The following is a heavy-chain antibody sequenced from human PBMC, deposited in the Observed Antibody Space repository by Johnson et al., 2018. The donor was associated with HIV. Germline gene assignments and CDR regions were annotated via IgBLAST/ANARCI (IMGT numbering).Heavy chain of an antibody. Sequence: VQLVQSGGGLVQPGRSLRLSCAASRFTFGDYAMHWVRQAPGKGLEWVSGISWNSGSIGYADSVRGRFTISRDNAKNSLYLQMNSLRPEDTALYYCAKVPAGTTGAFDYWGQGTLVTVSS. J-gene: IGHJ4*02. CDR2: ISWNSGSI. V-gene: IGHV3-9*01. CDR3: AKVPAGTTGAFDY. CDR1: RFTFGDYA. D-gene: IGHD6-13*01.